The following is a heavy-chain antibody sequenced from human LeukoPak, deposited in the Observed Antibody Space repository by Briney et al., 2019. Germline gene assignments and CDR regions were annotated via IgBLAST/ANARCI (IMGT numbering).Heavy chain of an antibody. CDR3: ARALYGSGSYYNYYYYGMDV. CDR2: ISYDGSNK. J-gene: IGHJ6*04. Sequence: GSPRLSCAASGFTFSSYGMHWVRQAPGKGLEWVAVISYDGSNKYYADSVKGRFTISRDNSKNTLYLQMNSLRAEDTAVYYCARALYGSGSYYNYYYYGMDVWGKGTTVTVSS. D-gene: IGHD3-10*01. CDR1: GFTFSSYG. V-gene: IGHV3-30*19.